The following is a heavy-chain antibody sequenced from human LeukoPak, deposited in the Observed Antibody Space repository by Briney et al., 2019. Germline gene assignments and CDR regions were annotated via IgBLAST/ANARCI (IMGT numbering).Heavy chain of an antibody. V-gene: IGHV1-69*01. D-gene: IGHD3-9*01. Sequence: KVSCKASGRTFSSYSISWVRQAPGQGLELIGAIIPIFGTANYAQNLHARARITSTESANTDYIELSSQRTEETAVYYYARSNALRLDDIYYWGQGTLVTVSS. J-gene: IGHJ4*01. CDR2: IIPIFGTA. CDR3: ARSNALRLDDIYY. CDR1: GRTFSSYS.